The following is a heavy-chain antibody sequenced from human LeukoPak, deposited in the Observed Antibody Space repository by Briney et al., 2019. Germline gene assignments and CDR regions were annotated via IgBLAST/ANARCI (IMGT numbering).Heavy chain of an antibody. J-gene: IGHJ3*02. CDR1: GFTFRSYA. D-gene: IGHD2-2*01. CDR2: IGGSGDNT. Sequence: GGSLRLSCVASGFTFRSYAVSWVRQAPGKGLEWVSAIGGSGDNTYYADSVKGRFTISRDNSKSTLYLQMNSLRAEDTAVYYCAKLSPAAVYGGTSCCDIWGQGTMVTVSS. V-gene: IGHV3-23*01. CDR3: AKLSPAAVYGGTSCCDI.